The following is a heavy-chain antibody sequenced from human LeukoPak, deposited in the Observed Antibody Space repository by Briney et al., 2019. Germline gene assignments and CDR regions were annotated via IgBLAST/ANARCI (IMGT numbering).Heavy chain of an antibody. V-gene: IGHV3-48*01. J-gene: IGHJ6*02. CDR3: TRDLISGATKSYYGMDV. CDR2: ISGSTTTV. Sequence: QPGGSLRLSSAASGFTFRDYNMNWVRQAPGKGLEWLSYISGSTTTVYYADSVRGRFSISRDNVKNSLFLQMNSLRAEDTAIYYCTRDLISGATKSYYGMDVWGQGTTVTVSS. CDR1: GFTFRDYN. D-gene: IGHD1-26*01.